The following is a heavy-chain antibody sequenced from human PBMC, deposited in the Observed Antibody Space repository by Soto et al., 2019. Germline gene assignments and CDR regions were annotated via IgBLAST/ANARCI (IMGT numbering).Heavy chain of an antibody. Sequence: PGESRKISCKGSGYGFAGYWITWVRQKPGKGLEWMGRIDPSDSQTYYSPSFRGHVTISVTKSITTVFLQWSSLRASDTAMYYCARQIYDSDTGPNFQYYFDSWGQGTPVTVSS. D-gene: IGHD5-18*01. CDR1: GYGFAGYW. J-gene: IGHJ4*02. V-gene: IGHV5-10-1*01. CDR3: ARQIYDSDTGPNFQYYFDS. CDR2: IDPSDSQT.